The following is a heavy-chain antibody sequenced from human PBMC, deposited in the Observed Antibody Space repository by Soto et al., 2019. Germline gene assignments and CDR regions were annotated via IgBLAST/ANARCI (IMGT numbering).Heavy chain of an antibody. CDR1: GFTFSSYA. CDR2: ISGSGGST. Sequence: EVQLLESGGGLVQPGGSLRLSCAASGFTFSSYAMSWVRQAPGKGLEWVSAISGSGGSTYYADSVKGRFTISRDNSKNMLHLQMDSLRAEDPAVYYCANSPAASLCYYYGMDVWGQGTTVTVSS. D-gene: IGHD2-2*01. V-gene: IGHV3-23*01. J-gene: IGHJ6*02. CDR3: ANSPAASLCYYYGMDV.